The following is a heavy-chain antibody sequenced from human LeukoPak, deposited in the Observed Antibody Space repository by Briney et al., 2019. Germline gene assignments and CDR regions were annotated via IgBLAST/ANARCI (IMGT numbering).Heavy chain of an antibody. CDR3: ARVEAGSYDLEY. CDR2: ISPSGST. V-gene: IGHV4-4*07. Sequence: SETLSLTCTVSGGSISSSYWNWIRQPAGKGLEWIGRISPSGSTNYNPSLKSRVTMSVDTSKNQFSLKLSSVTAADTAVYYCARVEAGSYDLEYWGQGTLVTVSS. D-gene: IGHD3-10*01. J-gene: IGHJ4*02. CDR1: GGSISSSY.